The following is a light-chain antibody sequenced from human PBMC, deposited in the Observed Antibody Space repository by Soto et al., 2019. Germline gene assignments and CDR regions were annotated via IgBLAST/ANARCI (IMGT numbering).Light chain of an antibody. CDR1: QDISNY. J-gene: IGKJ2*01. Sequence: DIQMTQSPSSLSASVGERVTITCQASQDISNYLNWYQQKPGKAPKLLIYDASNLETGVPSRFSGSGSRTDFTFTISSLQPEDIATYYCQQYDNLPRTFGQGTKLEIK. CDR3: QQYDNLPRT. V-gene: IGKV1-33*01. CDR2: DAS.